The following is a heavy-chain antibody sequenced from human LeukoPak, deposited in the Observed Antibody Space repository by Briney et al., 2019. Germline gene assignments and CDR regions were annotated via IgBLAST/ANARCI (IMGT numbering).Heavy chain of an antibody. CDR1: GYSFSNYW. CDR2: IYPGDSKI. V-gene: IGHV5-51*01. J-gene: IGHJ5*02. D-gene: IGHD3-10*01. CDR3: ACHTGRPQAGWFDP. Sequence: KVGESLKISCKGSGYSFSNYWIGWERQMPGKGLEYMGIIYPGDSKIRYSPSFQGQVTFSVDKSISTAFLQWASLKASDTAIYYCACHTGRPQAGWFDPWGQGTLVTVSS.